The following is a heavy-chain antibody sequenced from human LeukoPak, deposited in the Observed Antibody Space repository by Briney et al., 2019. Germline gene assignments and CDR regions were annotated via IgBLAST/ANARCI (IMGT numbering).Heavy chain of an antibody. CDR2: IYYSGST. CDR1: GGSISSSSYY. CDR3: ARGAPTMVRGVHHFDY. Sequence: SETLSLTCTVSGGSISSSSYYWGWIRQPPGKGLEWIGSIYYSGSTYYNPSLKSRVTISVDTSKNQFSLKLSSVTAADTAVYYCARGAPTMVRGVHHFDYWGQGTLVTVSS. J-gene: IGHJ4*02. D-gene: IGHD3-10*01. V-gene: IGHV4-39*07.